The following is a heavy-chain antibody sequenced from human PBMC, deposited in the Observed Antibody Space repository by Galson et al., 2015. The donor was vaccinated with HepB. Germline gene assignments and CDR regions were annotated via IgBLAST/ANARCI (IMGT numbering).Heavy chain of an antibody. J-gene: IGHJ4*02. CDR3: ARGLGATKATSFDY. CDR2: INAGNGNT. Sequence: SVKVSCKASGYTFTSYAMHWVRQAPGQRLERMGWINAGNGNTKYSQKFQGRVTITRDTSASTAYMELSSLRSEDTAVYYCARGLGATKATSFDYWGQGTLVTVSS. D-gene: IGHD1-26*01. V-gene: IGHV1-3*01. CDR1: GYTFTSYA.